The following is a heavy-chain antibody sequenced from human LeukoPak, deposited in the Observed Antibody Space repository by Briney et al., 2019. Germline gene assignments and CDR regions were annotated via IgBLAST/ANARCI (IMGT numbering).Heavy chain of an antibody. Sequence: GGSLTLSCTASGFTFSSYCMHWVRQAPGKGLVWVSRINNYESSTDYADSMRGRFTIFRDNTKNTLYLQMNRLRAEETAVYYCARAASSARVTDMDVWGKGTTVTVSS. V-gene: IGHV3-74*01. CDR3: ARAASSARVTDMDV. J-gene: IGHJ6*03. D-gene: IGHD2-21*02. CDR2: INNYESST. CDR1: GFTFSSYC.